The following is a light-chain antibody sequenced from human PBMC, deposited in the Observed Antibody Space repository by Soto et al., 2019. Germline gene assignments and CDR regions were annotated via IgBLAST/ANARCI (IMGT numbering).Light chain of an antibody. CDR1: PGAVTSGQY. V-gene: IGLV7-43*01. J-gene: IGLJ3*02. Sequence: QAVVTQEPSLTVSPGGTVTLTCASSPGAVTSGQYASWFQQKPGQAPRTLIYTTNSRHSWTPARFSGSLLGGKAALTLSAVQPEDEAEYYCLLYYGGSQLMFGERTKLTVL. CDR2: TTN. CDR3: LLYYGGSQLM.